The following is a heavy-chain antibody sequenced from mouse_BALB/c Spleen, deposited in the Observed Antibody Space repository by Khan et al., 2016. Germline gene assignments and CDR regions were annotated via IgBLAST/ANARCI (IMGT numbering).Heavy chain of an antibody. J-gene: IGHJ2*01. CDR3: ARTTVVENYFDY. V-gene: IGHV3-8*02. D-gene: IGHD1-1*01. CDR1: GDSITSGY. Sequence: EVQLQESGPSLVKPSQTLSLTFSVTGDSITSGYWNWIRKFPGNKLEYMGYISYSGSTYYNPSLKSRISITRDTSKNQYYLQLNSVTTEDTAIYYCARTTVVENYFDYWGQGTTLTVSS. CDR2: ISYSGST.